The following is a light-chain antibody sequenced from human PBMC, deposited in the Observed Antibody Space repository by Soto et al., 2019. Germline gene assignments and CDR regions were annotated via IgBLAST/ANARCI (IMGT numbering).Light chain of an antibody. CDR2: ESS. CDR3: QQYYNWWT. Sequence: EIVMTQSPATLSVSLGERATLSCRASQSVRSNLAWYQQKPGQAPRLLIYESSNRATGIAARFSGSGSGTDFTLTISRLEPEDFAVYHCQQYYNWWTFGQGTKVDIK. J-gene: IGKJ1*01. V-gene: IGKV3D-15*01. CDR1: QSVRSN.